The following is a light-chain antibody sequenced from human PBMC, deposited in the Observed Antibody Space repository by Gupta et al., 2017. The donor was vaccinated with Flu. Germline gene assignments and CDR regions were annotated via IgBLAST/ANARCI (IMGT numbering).Light chain of an antibody. CDR3: QQRDSTPRT. Sequence: DIQMTQSPSSLSASIGDRVTITCQASQSIGNYLNWYQQRPGKAPRLLIYTASSVQSGVPSRFSGSGSGTDFTLTITRLQPEDFATYYCQQRDSTPRTFGQGTKVEI. V-gene: IGKV1-39*01. J-gene: IGKJ1*01. CDR1: QSIGNY. CDR2: TAS.